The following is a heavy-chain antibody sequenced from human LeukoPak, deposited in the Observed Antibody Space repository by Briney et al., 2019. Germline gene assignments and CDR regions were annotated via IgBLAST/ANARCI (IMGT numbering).Heavy chain of an antibody. CDR2: ISAYNGNT. V-gene: IGHV1-18*01. J-gene: IGHJ4*02. CDR3: ARDTDGYSSSSQYFDY. D-gene: IGHD6-6*01. Sequence: ASVKVSCKASGYTFTSYGISWVRQAPGQGLEWMGWISAYNGNTNYAQKLQGRVTMTTDTSTSTAYMELRSLRSDDTAVYYCARDTDGYSSSSQYFDYWGQGTLVTVSS. CDR1: GYTFTSYG.